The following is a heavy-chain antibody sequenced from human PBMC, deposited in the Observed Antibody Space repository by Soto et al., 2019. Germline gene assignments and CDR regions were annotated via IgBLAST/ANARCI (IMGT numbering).Heavy chain of an antibody. CDR2: ISYDGSNK. J-gene: IGHJ4*02. Sequence: PGGSLRLSCAAPGFTFSSYGMHWVRQAPGKGLEWVAVISYDGSNKYYADSVKGRFTISRDNSKNTLYLQMNSLRAEDTAVYYCAKDGIAVAGKPTYFDYWGQGTLVTVSS. CDR1: GFTFSSYG. V-gene: IGHV3-30*18. D-gene: IGHD6-19*01. CDR3: AKDGIAVAGKPTYFDY.